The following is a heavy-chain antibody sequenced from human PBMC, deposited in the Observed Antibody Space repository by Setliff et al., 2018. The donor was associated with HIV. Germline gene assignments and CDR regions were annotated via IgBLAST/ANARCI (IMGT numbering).Heavy chain of an antibody. J-gene: IGHJ4*01. CDR2: IYGGDSDT. D-gene: IGHD6-19*01. CDR3: ARRPYYSGWSYFFDY. V-gene: IGHV5-51*01. CDR1: GYSFTNYW. Sequence: GESLKISCKGSGYSFTNYWIAWVRQMPGQGLEWMGSIYGGDSDTRDSPSFQGQVTISADKSINTAYVQWSSLKASDTAMYYCARRPYYSGWSYFFDYWGQGTLVTVSS.